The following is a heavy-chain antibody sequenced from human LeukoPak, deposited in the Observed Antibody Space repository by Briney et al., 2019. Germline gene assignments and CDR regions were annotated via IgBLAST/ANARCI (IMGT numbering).Heavy chain of an antibody. CDR1: GFTFSGSA. D-gene: IGHD6-19*01. J-gene: IGHJ6*03. CDR3: TSPVGIAVAGKGYYMDV. V-gene: IGHV3-73*01. CDR2: IRSKANSYAT. Sequence: GGSLRLSCAASGFTFSGSAMHWVRQASGKGLEWVGRIRSKANSYATAYAASVKGRFTISRDDSKNTAYVQMNSLKTEDTAVYYCTSPVGIAVAGKGYYMDVWGKGTTVTVSS.